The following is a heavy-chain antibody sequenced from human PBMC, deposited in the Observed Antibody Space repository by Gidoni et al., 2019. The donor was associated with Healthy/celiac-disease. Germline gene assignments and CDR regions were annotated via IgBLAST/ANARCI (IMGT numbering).Heavy chain of an antibody. CDR1: GGSTRSYY. CDR3: ARGGVPAGGPYFASYYYYMDV. J-gene: IGHJ6*03. CDR2: IYYSGST. D-gene: IGHD2-2*01. Sequence: QVQLQESGPGLVKPSETMSLTCTVSGGSTRSYYWRWIRQPPGKGLEWIGSIYYSGSTNYNPSLKSRVTISVDTSKNQFSLKLSSVTAADTAVYYCARGGVPAGGPYFASYYYYMDVWGKGTTVTVSS. V-gene: IGHV4-59*01.